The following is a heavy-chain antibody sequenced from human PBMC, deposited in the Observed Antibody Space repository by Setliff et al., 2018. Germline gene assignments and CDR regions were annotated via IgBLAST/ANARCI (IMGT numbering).Heavy chain of an antibody. J-gene: IGHJ3*01. CDR1: GISITSGHY. D-gene: IGHD1-1*01. CDR2: IYHRGRT. V-gene: IGHV4-38-2*01. Sequence: SETLSLTCDVSGISITSGHYWGWIRQPPGKGLEWIATIYHRGRTYYNPSLDSRVTISLDTSKNQYSLSLRSVTAADTAVYYCASPRRDDLDTPFDAFDLLGHGTKVTVSS. CDR3: ASPRRDDLDTPFDAFDL.